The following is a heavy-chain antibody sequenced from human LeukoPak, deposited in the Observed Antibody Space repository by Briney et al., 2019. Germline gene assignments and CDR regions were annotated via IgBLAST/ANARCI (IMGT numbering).Heavy chain of an antibody. CDR1: GFTVSSNY. V-gene: IGHV3-53*01. J-gene: IGHJ4*02. D-gene: IGHD5-12*01. Sequence: TGGSLRLSCAASGFTVSSNYMSWVRQAPGKGLEWVSVIYSGGSTYYADSVKGRFTISRDNSKNTLYLQMNSLRAEDTAVYYCARSRPIVATTPCYFDYWGQGTLVTVSS. CDR2: IYSGGST. CDR3: ARSRPIVATTPCYFDY.